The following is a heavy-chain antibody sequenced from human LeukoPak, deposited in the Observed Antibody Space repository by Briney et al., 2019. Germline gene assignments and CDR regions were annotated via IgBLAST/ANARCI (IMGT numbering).Heavy chain of an antibody. D-gene: IGHD6-19*01. CDR1: GFTFHNYA. J-gene: IGHJ4*02. CDR2: IKGNGDTT. Sequence: GGSLRLSCAASGFTFHNYAMHWVRHAPEKGLEWVSLIKGNGDTTYNADSVKGRFTISRDNSKNSLYLQINSLRTEDTALYYCAKDIGSGWSFDYWGREPWSPSPQ. CDR3: AKDIGSGWSFDY. V-gene: IGHV3-43*02.